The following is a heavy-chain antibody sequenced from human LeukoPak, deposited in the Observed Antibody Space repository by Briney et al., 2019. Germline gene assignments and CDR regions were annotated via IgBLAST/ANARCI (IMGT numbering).Heavy chain of an antibody. CDR2: INPNSGGT. J-gene: IGHJ5*02. V-gene: IGHV1-2*02. CDR1: GYTFTGYY. CDR3: ARVAAARPDWFDP. Sequence: GASVKVSCKASGYTFTGYYMHWVRQATGQGLEWMGWINPNSGGTNYAQKFQGRVTMTRDTSISTAYMELSRLRSDDTAVYYCARVAAARPDWFDPWGQGTLVTVSS. D-gene: IGHD6-6*01.